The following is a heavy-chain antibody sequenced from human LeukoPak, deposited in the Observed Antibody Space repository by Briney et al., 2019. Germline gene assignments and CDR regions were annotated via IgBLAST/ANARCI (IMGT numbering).Heavy chain of an antibody. D-gene: IGHD3-9*01. CDR2: INPNSGGT. J-gene: IGHJ5*02. CDR3: ARDWIRYFDWLLGGSNWFDP. V-gene: IGHV1-2*02. Sequence: ASVKVSCKASGYTFTGYYMHWVRQAPGQGLEWMGWINPNSGGTNYAQKFQGRVTMTTDTSTSTAYMELRSLGSDDTAVYYCARDWIRYFDWLLGGSNWFDPWGQGTLVTVSS. CDR1: GYTFTGYY.